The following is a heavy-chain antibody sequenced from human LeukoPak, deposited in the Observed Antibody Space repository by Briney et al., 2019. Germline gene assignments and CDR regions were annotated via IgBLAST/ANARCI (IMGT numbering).Heavy chain of an antibody. CDR1: GSGFTVSSNY. CDR3: ASSRFWSGFTVNY. J-gene: IGHJ4*02. D-gene: IGHD3-3*01. Sequence: GGSLRLSCAASGSGFTVSSNYMSWVRQAPGKGLEWVSVIYTGGSTYYADSVKGRFTISRDNSKNMLYLQMNSLRAEDTAVYYCASSRFWSGFTVNYWGQGTLVTVSS. CDR2: IYTGGST. V-gene: IGHV3-53*01.